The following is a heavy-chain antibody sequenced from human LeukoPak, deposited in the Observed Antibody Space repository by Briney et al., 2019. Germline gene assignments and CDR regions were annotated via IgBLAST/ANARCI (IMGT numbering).Heavy chain of an antibody. D-gene: IGHD1-26*01. Sequence: GGSLRLSCAVSGFTFSNEAMGWVRQLRGGGLEWVSTISPGGGTTYYAESMKGRFTISRDNSKNTLYLQMNSLRAEDTAVYYCARDAEDSGSYASSNPPFDYWGQGTLVTVSS. CDR3: ARDAEDSGSYASSNPPFDY. J-gene: IGHJ4*02. CDR2: ISPGGGTT. CDR1: GFTFSNEA. V-gene: IGHV3-23*01.